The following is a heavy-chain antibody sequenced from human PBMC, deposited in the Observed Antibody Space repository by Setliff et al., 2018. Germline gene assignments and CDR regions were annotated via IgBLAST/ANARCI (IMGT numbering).Heavy chain of an antibody. CDR1: GFTFSRYW. Sequence: GGSLRLSCAASGFTFSRYWMSWVRQAPGKGLEWVSVISGSGGSTYYAGSVKGRFTISRDNSKNTLYLQMNSLRAEDTAVYYCAKHFLPRIAVAGMGFDYWGQGTLVTVSS. CDR3: AKHFLPRIAVAGMGFDY. J-gene: IGHJ4*02. D-gene: IGHD6-19*01. V-gene: IGHV3-23*01. CDR2: ISGSGGST.